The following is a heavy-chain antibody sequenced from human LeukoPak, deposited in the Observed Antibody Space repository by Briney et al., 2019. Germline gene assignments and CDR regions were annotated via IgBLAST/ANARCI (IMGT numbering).Heavy chain of an antibody. D-gene: IGHD3-22*01. CDR2: IYRDENT. CDR1: GFTVNTYY. Sequence: GGSLRLSCAASGFTVNTYYMSWVRQALGKGLEWVAAIYRDENTYYADCVKGRFTISRDISQNMVYLQMNTLRAEDTAVYYCAREYRHPTDSSGYYVDCWGQGTLVTVSS. V-gene: IGHV3-66*02. CDR3: AREYRHPTDSSGYYVDC. J-gene: IGHJ4*02.